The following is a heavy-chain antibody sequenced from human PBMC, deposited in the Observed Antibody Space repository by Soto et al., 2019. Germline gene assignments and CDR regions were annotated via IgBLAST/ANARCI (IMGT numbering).Heavy chain of an antibody. CDR3: FGGNGGHQ. D-gene: IGHD3-16*01. CDR1: DFPLGNXL. V-gene: IGHV3-7*03. J-gene: IGHJ4*02. CDR2: IKPDVSVT. Sequence: LXLXCRTSDFPLGNXLMNWASQAPGKGLEWVANIKPDVSVTKYLYSVKGRFTIARDNVRNSVSLQMNSLTVDDTAVYFCFGGNGGHQWGQGILCTVS.